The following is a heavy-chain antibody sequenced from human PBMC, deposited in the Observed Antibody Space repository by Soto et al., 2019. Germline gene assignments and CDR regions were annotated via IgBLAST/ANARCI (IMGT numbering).Heavy chain of an antibody. CDR2: ITGSGDNT. Sequence: GGSLRLSCAASGFTFNNYAMNWVRQAPGKGLEWVSAITGSGDNTYYADSVKGRFTISRDNSKNTLYLQMNSLRAEDTAVYYCAKGTARIPSNYYYYMDVWGKGTTVTVSS. V-gene: IGHV3-23*01. CDR3: AKGTARIPSNYYYYMDV. D-gene: IGHD5-18*01. J-gene: IGHJ6*03. CDR1: GFTFNNYA.